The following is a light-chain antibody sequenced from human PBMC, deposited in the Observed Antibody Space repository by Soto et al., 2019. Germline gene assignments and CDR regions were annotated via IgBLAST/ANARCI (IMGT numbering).Light chain of an antibody. V-gene: IGKV2-28*01. CDR2: LGS. J-gene: IGKJ2*01. CDR3: MKALHTPYT. Sequence: DIVMTQSPLSLPVTPGEPASISCRSSQSLLHTNGYNYLDWYLQKPGQSPQLLIYLGSNRASGVPDRFSGSGSGTDFTLKSSRVEAEDVGVYYCMKALHTPYTFGQGTKLEIK. CDR1: QSLLHTNGYNY.